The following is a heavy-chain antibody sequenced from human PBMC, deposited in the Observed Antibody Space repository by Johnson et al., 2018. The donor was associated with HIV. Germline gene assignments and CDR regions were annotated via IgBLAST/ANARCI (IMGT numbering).Heavy chain of an antibody. CDR3: ARAKQRADAFDI. Sequence: VQLVESGGGLVQPGRSLRLSCAASGFTFDDYAMHWVRQAPGKGLEWVSGISWNSGSIGYADSVKGRFTISRDNAKNSLYLQMNSLRAEDTALYYCARAKQRADAFDIWGQGTMVTVSS. J-gene: IGHJ3*02. D-gene: IGHD6-25*01. CDR2: ISWNSGSI. V-gene: IGHV3-9*01. CDR1: GFTFDDYA.